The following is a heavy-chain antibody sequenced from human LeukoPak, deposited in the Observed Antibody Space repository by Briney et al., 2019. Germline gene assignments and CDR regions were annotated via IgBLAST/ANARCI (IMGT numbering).Heavy chain of an antibody. D-gene: IGHD4-11*01. CDR3: ARQKVTAFDY. CDR2: IYYSGST. V-gene: IGHV4-59*01. CDR1: GVSISTYY. J-gene: IGHJ4*02. Sequence: PSETLSLTCTVSGVSISTYYWTWIRQPPGKGLEWIGYIYYSGSTNYNPSLKSRVTISVDTSKNQFSLKLSSVTAADTAVYYCARQKVTAFDYWGQGTLVTVSS.